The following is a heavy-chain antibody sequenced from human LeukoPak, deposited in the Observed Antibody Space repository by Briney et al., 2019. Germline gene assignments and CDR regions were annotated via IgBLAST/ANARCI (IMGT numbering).Heavy chain of an antibody. Sequence: PGGSLRLSCSASGFTFNRFYLHWVRQAPGKGLEFVSHISSNGATTYYADSVKGRFTISRDNSKNTLYLQMSSLRADDTAVYYCVKDRSIAAPNNGFFDSWGQGALVTVSS. CDR1: GFTFNRFY. V-gene: IGHV3-64D*06. D-gene: IGHD6-6*01. CDR3: VKDRSIAAPNNGFFDS. CDR2: ISSNGATT. J-gene: IGHJ4*02.